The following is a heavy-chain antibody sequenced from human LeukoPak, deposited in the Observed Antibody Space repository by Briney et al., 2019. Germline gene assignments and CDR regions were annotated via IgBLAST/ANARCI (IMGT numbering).Heavy chain of an antibody. CDR2: ISYDGSNK. CDR3: AKDRRGSSISLDY. CDR1: GFTVSSNH. V-gene: IGHV3-30*18. Sequence: GGSLRLSCAVSGFTVSSNHMSWVRQAPGKGLEWVAVISYDGSNKYYADSVKGRFTISRDNSKNTLYLQMNSLRAEDTAVYYCAKDRRGSSISLDYWGQGTLVTVSS. J-gene: IGHJ4*02. D-gene: IGHD6-6*01.